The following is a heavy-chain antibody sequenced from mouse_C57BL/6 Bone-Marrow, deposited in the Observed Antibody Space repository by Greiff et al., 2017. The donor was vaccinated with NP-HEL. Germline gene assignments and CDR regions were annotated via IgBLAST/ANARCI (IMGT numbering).Heavy chain of an antibody. J-gene: IGHJ4*01. Sequence: EVKLMESEGGLVQPGSSMKLSCTASGFTFSDYYMAWVRQVPEKGLEWVANINYDGSSTYYLDSLKSRFIIPRDNATNILYLQMSSLKSEYTATYYCAREGGLRRRTYAMDYGGQGTAVTVSS. V-gene: IGHV5-16*01. D-gene: IGHD2-4*01. CDR3: AREGGLRRRTYAMDY. CDR2: INYDGSST. CDR1: GFTFSDYY.